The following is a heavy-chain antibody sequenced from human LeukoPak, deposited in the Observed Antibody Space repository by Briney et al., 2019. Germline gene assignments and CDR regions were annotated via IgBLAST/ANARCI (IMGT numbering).Heavy chain of an antibody. D-gene: IGHD6-6*01. CDR1: GFTFSSYW. CDR3: ASGPSIAARLVYYFDY. J-gene: IGHJ4*02. V-gene: IGHV3-7*01. CDR2: IKQDGSEK. Sequence: GGSLRLSCAASGFTFSSYWMSWVRQAPGKGLEWVANIKQDGSEKYYVYSVKGRFTISRDNAKNSLYLQMNSLRAEDTAVYYCASGPSIAARLVYYFDYWGQGTLVTVSS.